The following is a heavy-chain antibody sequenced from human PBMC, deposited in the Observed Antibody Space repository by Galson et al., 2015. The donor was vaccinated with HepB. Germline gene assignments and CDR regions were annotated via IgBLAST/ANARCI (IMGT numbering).Heavy chain of an antibody. D-gene: IGHD6-13*01. CDR2: ISSSSDTK. Sequence: SLRLSCAASGFRFSEYVMNWVRQAPGKGLEWVSYISSSSDTKYYADSVKGRFTVSRDNAENSLYLQMNSLRDEDTAVYYCVVFSSWDFDYWGQGTLVTVSS. CDR1: GFRFSEYV. V-gene: IGHV3-48*02. CDR3: VVFSSWDFDY. J-gene: IGHJ4*02.